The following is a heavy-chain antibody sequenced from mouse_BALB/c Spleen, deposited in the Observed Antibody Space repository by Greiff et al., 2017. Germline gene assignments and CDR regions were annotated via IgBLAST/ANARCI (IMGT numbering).Heavy chain of an antibody. CDR2: ILPGSGST. J-gene: IGHJ1*01. CDR3: ARSGFTTVVATDWYFDV. CDR1: GYTFSSYW. D-gene: IGHD1-1*01. Sequence: VQLQQSGAELMKPGASVKISCKATGYTFSSYWIEWVKQRPGHGLEWIGEILPGSGSTNYNEKFKGKATFTADTSSNTAYMQLSSLTSEDSAVYYCARSGFTTVVATDWYFDVWGAGTTVTVSS. V-gene: IGHV1-9*01.